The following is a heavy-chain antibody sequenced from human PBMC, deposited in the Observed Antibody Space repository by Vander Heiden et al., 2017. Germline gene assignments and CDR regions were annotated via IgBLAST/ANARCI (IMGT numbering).Heavy chain of an antibody. CDR2: TSTSGNTI. CDR1: GFTFRDYF. V-gene: IGHV3-11*01. CDR3: ARVLPVAGTSRYFQH. D-gene: IGHD6-19*01. Sequence: QVQLVESGGGLVKPGGSLRLSCAASGFTFRDYFMSWIRQAPGKGLEWISFTSTSGNTIFYADSVKDRFTISRNNVNNLLFLQMNSLRAEDTAVYYCARVLPVAGTSRYFQHWGQGTLVTVSS. J-gene: IGHJ1*01.